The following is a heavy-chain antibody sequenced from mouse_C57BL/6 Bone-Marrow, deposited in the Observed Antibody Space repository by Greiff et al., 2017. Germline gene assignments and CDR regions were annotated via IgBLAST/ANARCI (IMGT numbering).Heavy chain of an antibody. D-gene: IGHD2-3*01. CDR1: GYTFTSYW. CDR3: AREDGWGFAY. J-gene: IGHJ3*01. CDR2: IYPSDSET. V-gene: IGHV1-61*01. Sequence: QFQLQQPGAELVRPGSSVKLSCKASGYTFTSYWMDWVKQRPGQGLEWIGNIYPSDSETHYNQKFKDKATLTVDKSSSTAYMQLSSLTSEDSAVYYCAREDGWGFAYWGQGTLVTVSA.